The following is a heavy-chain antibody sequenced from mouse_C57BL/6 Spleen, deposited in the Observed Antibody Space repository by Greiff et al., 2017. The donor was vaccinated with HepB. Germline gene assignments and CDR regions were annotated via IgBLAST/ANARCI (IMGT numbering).Heavy chain of an antibody. D-gene: IGHD1-1*01. Sequence: EVQLQQSGPELVKPGASVKISCKASGYTFTDYYMNWVKQSHGKSLEWIGDINPNNGGTSYNQKFKGKATLTVDKSSSTAYMELRSLTSEDSAVYYCARFITTVVAPSYYAMDYWGQGTSVTVSS. CDR2: INPNNGGT. V-gene: IGHV1-26*01. CDR3: ARFITTVVAPSYYAMDY. J-gene: IGHJ4*01. CDR1: GYTFTDYY.